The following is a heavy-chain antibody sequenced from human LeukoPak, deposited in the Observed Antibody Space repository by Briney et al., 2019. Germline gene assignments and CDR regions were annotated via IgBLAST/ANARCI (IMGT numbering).Heavy chain of an antibody. Sequence: ASVKVSCKASGYTFTSYGISWVRQAPGQGLEWMGWISAYNGNTNYAQKLQGRVTMTTDTSTSTAYMELRSLRSDDTAVYYCARVVPAARNGGNWFDPWGQGTVVTVSS. J-gene: IGHJ5*02. CDR3: ARVVPAARNGGNWFDP. D-gene: IGHD2-2*01. V-gene: IGHV1-18*01. CDR2: ISAYNGNT. CDR1: GYTFTSYG.